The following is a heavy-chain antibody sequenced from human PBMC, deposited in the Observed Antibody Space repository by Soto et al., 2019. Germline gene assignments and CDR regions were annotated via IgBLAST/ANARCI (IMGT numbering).Heavy chain of an antibody. CDR3: ARGPPHSH. V-gene: IGHV4-30-2*01. D-gene: IGHD2-21*01. Sequence: QLQLQESGSGLVKPSQTLSLTCAVSGGSISSGSYFWSWIRQPPGKGLEWIGYIYHSGSTYYNLSLKSRVTISVDRSKNQFSLKLSSVTAADTAVYYCARGPPHSHWGQGTLVTVSS. J-gene: IGHJ4*02. CDR1: GGSISSGSYF. CDR2: IYHSGST.